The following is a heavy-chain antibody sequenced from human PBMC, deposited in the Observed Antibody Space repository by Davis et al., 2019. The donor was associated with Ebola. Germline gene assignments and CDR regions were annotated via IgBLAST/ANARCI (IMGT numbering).Heavy chain of an antibody. CDR1: GGTFSSYA. V-gene: IGHV1-69*05. CDR2: IIPIFGTA. J-gene: IGHJ6*03. Sequence: SVKVSCKASGGTFSSYAISWVRQAPGQGLEWMGGIIPIFGTANYAQKLQGRVTMTTDTSTSTAYMELRSLRSDDTAVYYCARGGGSSSYYYYYMDVWGKGTTVTVSS. D-gene: IGHD6-6*01. CDR3: ARGGGSSSYYYYYMDV.